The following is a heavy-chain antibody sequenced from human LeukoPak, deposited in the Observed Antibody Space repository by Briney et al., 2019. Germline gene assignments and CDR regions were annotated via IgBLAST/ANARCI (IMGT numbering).Heavy chain of an antibody. CDR2: ISWDGGST. D-gene: IGHD3-3*01. J-gene: IGHJ4*02. CDR3: AKGNFGVVDY. V-gene: IGHV3-43D*03. CDR1: GFTFSSYA. Sequence: PGGSLRLSCAASGFTFSSYAMSWVRQAPGKGLEWVSLISWDGGSTYYADSVKGRFTISRDNSKNSLYLQMNSLRAEDTALYYCAKGNFGVVDYWGQGTLVTVSS.